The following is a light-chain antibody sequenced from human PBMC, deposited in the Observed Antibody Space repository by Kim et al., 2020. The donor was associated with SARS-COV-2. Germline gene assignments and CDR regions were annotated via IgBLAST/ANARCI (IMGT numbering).Light chain of an antibody. CDR1: QSVSSSY. J-gene: IGKJ5*01. CDR3: QQYGSSPPIT. CDR2: GAS. Sequence: PGESAPLSCRASQSVSSSYLAWYQQKPGQAPRLLIYGASSRATGIPDRFSGSGSGTDFTLTISRLEPEDFAVYFCQQYGSSPPITFGQGTRLEIK. V-gene: IGKV3-20*01.